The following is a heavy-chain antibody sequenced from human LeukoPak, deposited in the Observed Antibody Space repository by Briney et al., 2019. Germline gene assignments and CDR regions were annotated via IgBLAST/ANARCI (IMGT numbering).Heavy chain of an antibody. D-gene: IGHD3-10*01. J-gene: IGHJ4*02. Sequence: GGSLRLSCAASGFTFSSYAMSWVRQAPGKGLEWVSAISGSGGSTYYADSVKGRFTISRDNSKNTLYLQMNSLRAEDTAVYYCATDFHYYGSGSFNDFDYWGQGTLVTVSS. CDR1: GFTFSSYA. CDR2: ISGSGGST. CDR3: ATDFHYYGSGSFNDFDY. V-gene: IGHV3-23*01.